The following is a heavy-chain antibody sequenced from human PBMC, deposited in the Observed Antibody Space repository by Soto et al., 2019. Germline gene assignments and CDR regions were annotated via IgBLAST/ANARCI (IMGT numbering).Heavy chain of an antibody. CDR2: INPNSGGT. CDR3: ARDRFTIFGVLPTGLDG. D-gene: IGHD3-3*01. V-gene: IGHV1-2*04. Sequence: ASVKVSCKASGYTFTGYYMHWVRQAPGQGLEWMGWINPNSGGTNYAQKFQGWVTITRDTSTSTAYMELSSLRSDDTAVYYCARDRFTIFGVLPTGLDGWGKGTTVTVSS. CDR1: GYTFTGYY. J-gene: IGHJ6*04.